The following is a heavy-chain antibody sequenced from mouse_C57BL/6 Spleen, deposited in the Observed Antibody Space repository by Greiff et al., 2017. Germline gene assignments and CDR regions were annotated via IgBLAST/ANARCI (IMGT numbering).Heavy chain of an antibody. Sequence: EVKLQESGGGLVQPGGSLSLSCAASGFTFTDYYMSWVRQPPGKALEWLGFIRNKANGYTTEYSASVKGRFTISRDNSQSILYLQMNALRAEDSATYYCARYLGGWPYYYAMDYWGQGTSVTVSS. CDR2: IRNKANGYTT. CDR3: ARYLGGWPYYYAMDY. CDR1: GFTFTDYY. V-gene: IGHV7-3*01. D-gene: IGHD2-3*01. J-gene: IGHJ4*01.